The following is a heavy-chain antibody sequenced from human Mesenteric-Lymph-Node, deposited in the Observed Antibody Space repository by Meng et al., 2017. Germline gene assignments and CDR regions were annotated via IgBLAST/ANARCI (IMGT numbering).Heavy chain of an antibody. CDR3: ARVPYYYDSSGCGN. Sequence: SSVKVSCKASGGTFSSYAIIWVRQPPGQRLEWMGGIIPIFGTANYAQKFQGRVTITKDESTSTAYMELSSLRSEDTAVYYCARVPYYYDSSGCGNWGQGTLVTVSS. J-gene: IGHJ4*02. D-gene: IGHD3-22*01. CDR1: GGTFSSYA. CDR2: IIPIFGTA. V-gene: IGHV1-69*05.